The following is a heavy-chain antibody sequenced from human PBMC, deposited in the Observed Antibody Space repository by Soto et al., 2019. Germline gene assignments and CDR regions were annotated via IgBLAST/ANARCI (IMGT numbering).Heavy chain of an antibody. Sequence: QVQLVQSGAEAKRPGSSVKVSCKASGGTFSSYAISWVRQAPGQGLEWLGGIIPSFGTGNYQQNFQGRLTINADESTSTVYMDLSGLTSGDTAVYYCARERGGYNRGDFEFWGQGTLVTVSS. J-gene: IGHJ4*02. CDR2: IIPSFGTG. CDR1: GGTFSSYA. D-gene: IGHD5-12*01. V-gene: IGHV1-69*01. CDR3: ARERGGYNRGDFEF.